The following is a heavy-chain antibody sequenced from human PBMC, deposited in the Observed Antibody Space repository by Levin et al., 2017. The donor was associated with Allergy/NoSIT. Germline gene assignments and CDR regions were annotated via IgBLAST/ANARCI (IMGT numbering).Heavy chain of an antibody. CDR2: ARETGAT. J-gene: IGHJ4*02. D-gene: IGHD3-10*01. V-gene: IGHV3-23*01. CDR3: ARARGLIDPFDY. Sequence: PTGGSLRLSCAASGFNFYKYALAWVRQPPGKGLEWVSSARETGATSYADSVKGRFTISRDDSQNTLFLEMNSLTIEDTALYYCARARGLIDPFDYWGQGTMVTVSS. CDR1: GFNFYKYA.